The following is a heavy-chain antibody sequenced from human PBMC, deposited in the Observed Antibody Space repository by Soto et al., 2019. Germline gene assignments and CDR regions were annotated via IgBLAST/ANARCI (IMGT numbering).Heavy chain of an antibody. D-gene: IGHD1-1*01. CDR3: AKGLWSGTSTPYYYGMDG. CDR1: GFTFSKYA. V-gene: IGHV3-23*01. J-gene: IGHJ6*02. CDR2: ISGSGYST. Sequence: EVQLLESGGGSVKPGGSLRLSCAASGFTFSKYAMSWVRQAPGKGLEWVSAISGSGYSTYYAASVKARFNISRDYSKNTLYLQMNRLGAEETAVYRCAKGLWSGTSTPYYYGMDGWGQGTTVTVSS.